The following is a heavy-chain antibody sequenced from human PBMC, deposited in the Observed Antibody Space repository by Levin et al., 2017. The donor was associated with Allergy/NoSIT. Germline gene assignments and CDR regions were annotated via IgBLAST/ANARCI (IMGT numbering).Heavy chain of an antibody. V-gene: IGHV3-72*01. D-gene: IGHD3-22*01. CDR2: IRKKANNYST. CDR1: GFTFSDHF. CDR3: TRVLDYYDSGGYSVGASDV. Sequence: PGGSLRLSCAASGFTFSDHFMDWVRQAPGKGLEWVGRIRKKANNYSTHYAPSVKGRFTISRDDSKNSLYLQMNGLKTEDTAVYHCTRVLDYYDSGGYSVGASDVWGQGTMVTVSS. J-gene: IGHJ3*01.